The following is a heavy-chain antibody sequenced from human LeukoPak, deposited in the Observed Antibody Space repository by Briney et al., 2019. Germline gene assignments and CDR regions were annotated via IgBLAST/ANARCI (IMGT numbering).Heavy chain of an antibody. D-gene: IGHD3-9*01. J-gene: IGHJ4*02. CDR1: GYSISSGYY. CDR2: IYHSGST. V-gene: IGHV4-38-2*01. CDR3: ARSLRYFDFRPYYFDY. Sequence: SETLSLTCAVSGYSISSGYYWGWIRQPPGKGLEWIGSIYHSGSTYYNPSLKSRVTISVDTSKNQFPLKLSSVTAADTAVYYCARSLRYFDFRPYYFDYWGQGTLVTVSS.